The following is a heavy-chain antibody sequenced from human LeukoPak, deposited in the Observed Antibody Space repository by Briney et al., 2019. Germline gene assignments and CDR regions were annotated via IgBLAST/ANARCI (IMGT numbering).Heavy chain of an antibody. J-gene: IGHJ4*02. CDR3: AKDPLFLKNPRVQGY. Sequence: GGSLRLSCAASGFTFSAYSMTWVRQVPGKGLEWVSAISGSGGSTYYADSVKGRFTISRDNSKNTLYLQMNSLGAEDTAVYYCAKDPLFLKNPRVQGYWGQGTLVTVSS. CDR2: ISGSGGST. D-gene: IGHD3-10*02. CDR1: GFTFSAYS. V-gene: IGHV3-23*01.